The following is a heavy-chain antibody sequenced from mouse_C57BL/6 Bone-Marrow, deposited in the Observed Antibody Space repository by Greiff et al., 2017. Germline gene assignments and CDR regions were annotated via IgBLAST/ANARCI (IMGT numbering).Heavy chain of an antibody. Sequence: VQLQQPGAELVKPGASVKLSCKASGYTFTSYWMHWVKQRPGQGLEWIGMIHPNSGSTKYNEKFKGKATLTADKSSSTAYMQLNSLTSEDSAVYFCARGGYSNRDAMDYWGQGTSVTVSS. J-gene: IGHJ4*01. CDR2: IHPNSGST. D-gene: IGHD2-5*01. CDR3: ARGGYSNRDAMDY. V-gene: IGHV1-64*01. CDR1: GYTFTSYW.